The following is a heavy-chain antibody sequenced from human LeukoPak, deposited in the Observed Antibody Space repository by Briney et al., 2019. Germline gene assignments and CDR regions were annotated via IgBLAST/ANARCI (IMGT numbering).Heavy chain of an antibody. D-gene: IGHD6-13*01. Sequence: GGSLRLSCAASGFTFSSYWMHWVRQAPGKGLVWVSRINSDGSSTSYADSVKGRFTISRDYAKNTLYLQMNSLRAEDTAVYYCAREGGYSGSLLDYWGQGTLVTVSS. V-gene: IGHV3-74*01. CDR2: INSDGSST. CDR3: AREGGYSGSLLDY. CDR1: GFTFSSYW. J-gene: IGHJ4*02.